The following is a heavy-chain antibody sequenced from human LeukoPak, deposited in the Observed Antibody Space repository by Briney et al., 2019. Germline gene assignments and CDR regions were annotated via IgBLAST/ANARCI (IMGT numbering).Heavy chain of an antibody. CDR2: IYYSGST. Sequence: PSETPSLTCTVSGGSISSYYRSWLRQPPGEGLEWIGYIYYSGSTNYNPSLKSRVTISVDTSKNQFSLKLSSVTAADTAVYYCARLGRTSYWYFDLWGRGTLVTVSS. V-gene: IGHV4-59*08. J-gene: IGHJ2*01. CDR3: ARLGRTSYWYFDL. D-gene: IGHD2-2*01. CDR1: GGSISSYY.